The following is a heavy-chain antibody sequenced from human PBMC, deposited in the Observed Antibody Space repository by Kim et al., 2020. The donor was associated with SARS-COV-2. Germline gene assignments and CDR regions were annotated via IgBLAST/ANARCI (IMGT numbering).Heavy chain of an antibody. CDR3: AGAYSSPSDG. CDR2: IGQDGSTN. D-gene: IGHD2-21*01. Sequence: GGSLRLSCAASGFTFNDYYMTWVRQAPGKGLEWVSDIGQDGSTNYSVSSVRGRFTTSGDATKTSHHQLNSILTADATVEYYAAGAYSSPSDGWGDGTAV. V-gene: IGHV3-7*03. J-gene: IGHJ6*02. CDR1: GFTFNDYY.